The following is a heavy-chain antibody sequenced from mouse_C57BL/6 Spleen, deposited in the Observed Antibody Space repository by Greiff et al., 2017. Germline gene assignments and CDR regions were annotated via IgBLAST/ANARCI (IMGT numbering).Heavy chain of an antibody. CDR1: GYTFTSYW. CDR3: ARVGCSPFYAMDY. V-gene: IGHV1-69*01. J-gene: IGHJ4*01. Sequence: QVQLQQPGAELVMPGASVKLSCKASGYTFTSYWMHWVKQRPGQGLEWIGEIDPSDSYTNYNQKFKGKSTLTVDKSSSTAYMQLSSLTSEDSAVYYCARVGCSPFYAMDYWGQGTSVTVSS. D-gene: IGHD3-3*01. CDR2: IDPSDSYT.